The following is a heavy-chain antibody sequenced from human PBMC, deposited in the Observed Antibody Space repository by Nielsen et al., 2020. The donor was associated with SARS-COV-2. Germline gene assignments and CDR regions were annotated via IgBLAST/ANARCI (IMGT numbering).Heavy chain of an antibody. D-gene: IGHD3-10*01. V-gene: IGHV3-23*01. J-gene: IGHJ6*02. CDR3: AKDQGGFGDLLPGYGMDV. CDR2: ISGSGGST. Sequence: GESLKISCAASGFTFDDYAMSWVRQAPGKGLEWVSDISGSGGSTYYAASVKGRFTISRDKTKNILYLQMNSLRAEDTAVYYCAKDQGGFGDLLPGYGMDVWGQGTTVTVSS. CDR1: GFTFDDYA.